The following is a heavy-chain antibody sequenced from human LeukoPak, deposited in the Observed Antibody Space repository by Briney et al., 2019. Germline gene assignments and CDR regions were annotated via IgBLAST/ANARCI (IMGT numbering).Heavy chain of an antibody. CDR2: IWYDGTNK. D-gene: IGHD5-24*01. CDR1: GFTFSSYG. J-gene: IGHJ4*02. Sequence: GGSLRLSCAASGFTFSSYGMHWVRQAPGKGLEWVAVIWYDGTNKYYADSLKGRFTISRDNSKNTLYLQMNSLSAEDTAVYYCARRDGYDFDYWGQGTLVTVSS. CDR3: ARRDGYDFDY. V-gene: IGHV3-33*01.